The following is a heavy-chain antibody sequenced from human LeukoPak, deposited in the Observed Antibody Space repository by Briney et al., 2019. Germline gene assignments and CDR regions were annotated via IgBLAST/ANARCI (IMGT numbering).Heavy chain of an antibody. D-gene: IGHD6-19*01. J-gene: IGHJ4*02. CDR1: GFIFSNYA. CDR2: ISGSGLRT. Sequence: PGGSVRLSCAASGFIFSNYAKAWVRQTPGKGLEWVSAISGSGLRTNYADSARGRFTTFRDNSKNTVDLQMDSLRAEDTAIYYCARGWMVKYYFDYWGQGTLVTVSS. CDR3: ARGWMVKYYFDY. V-gene: IGHV3-23*01.